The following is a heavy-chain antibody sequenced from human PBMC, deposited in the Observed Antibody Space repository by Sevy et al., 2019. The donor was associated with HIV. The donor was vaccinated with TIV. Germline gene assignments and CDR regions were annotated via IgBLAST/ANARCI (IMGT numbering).Heavy chain of an antibody. J-gene: IGHJ6*02. CDR2: ISYDGSNK. D-gene: IGHD2-15*01. V-gene: IGHV3-30-3*01. CDR1: GFTFSSYA. Sequence: GGSMRLSCAASGFTFSSYAMHWVRQAPGKGLEWVAVISYDGSNKYYADSVKGRFTISRDNSKNTLYLQMNSLRAEYTAVYYCARDAPTVKHCSVDSCYSGASYYYYYGMDVWGQGTTVTVSS. CDR3: ARDAPTVKHCSVDSCYSGASYYYYYGMDV.